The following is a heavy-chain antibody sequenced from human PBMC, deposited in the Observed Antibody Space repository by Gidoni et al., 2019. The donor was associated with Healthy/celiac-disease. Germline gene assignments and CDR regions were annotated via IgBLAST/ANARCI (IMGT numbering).Heavy chain of an antibody. J-gene: IGHJ4*02. CDR2: IPYDGGTK. CDR1: GFPFSSYG. V-gene: IGHV3-30*02. Sequence: QVQLVESGGGVVQPGRSLRLSCAASGFPFSSYGMHWVRQAPGKGLEWVAFIPYDGGTKYYGDSVKGRFTISRDNSKNTLYLQMNSLRAEDTAVYYCATDRGGRCDYWGQGTLVTVSS. CDR3: ATDRGGRCDY. D-gene: IGHD3-10*01.